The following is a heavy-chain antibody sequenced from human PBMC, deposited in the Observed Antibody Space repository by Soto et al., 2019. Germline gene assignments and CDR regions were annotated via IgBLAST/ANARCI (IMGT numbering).Heavy chain of an antibody. Sequence: PGEAQKISCKGIGYRFSTYWIAWVRQMPGKGLEWMGTIFPDHSETRYSPTFQGQVTISADKYISTAYLQWRSLKASDSAIYYCARFQYCVSHYIDFWGQGTRVTVSS. V-gene: IGHV5-51*01. D-gene: IGHD3-3*01. CDR3: ARFQYCVSHYIDF. J-gene: IGHJ4*02. CDR1: GYRFSTYW. CDR2: IFPDHSET.